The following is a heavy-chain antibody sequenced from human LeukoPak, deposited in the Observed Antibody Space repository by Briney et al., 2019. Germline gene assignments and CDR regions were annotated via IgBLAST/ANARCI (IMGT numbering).Heavy chain of an antibody. Sequence: PGGSLRLSCAASGFTFSSYAMSWVRQAPGKGLEWVSGINWNGGSTGYADSVKGRFTISRDNAKNTLYLQMNSLRAEDTAVYYCARARGDSSGYLRYWGQGTLVTVSS. CDR3: ARARGDSSGYLRY. CDR1: GFTFSSYA. D-gene: IGHD3-22*01. V-gene: IGHV3-20*04. CDR2: INWNGGST. J-gene: IGHJ4*02.